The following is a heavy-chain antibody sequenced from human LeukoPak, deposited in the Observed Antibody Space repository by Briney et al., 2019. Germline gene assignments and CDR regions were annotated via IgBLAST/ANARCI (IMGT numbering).Heavy chain of an antibody. J-gene: IGHJ4*02. CDR2: IYASGST. CDR1: GGSISTYY. D-gene: IGHD3-10*01. Sequence: SETLSLTCTVSGGSISTYYCNWIRQPPGKGLEWIGYIYASGSTNYNPSLQSRVTISVDTSKNQFSLDLRFVTAAETAVYYCATSGGYSSPFGYWGQGTLVAVSS. CDR3: ATSGGYSSPFGY. V-gene: IGHV4-4*09.